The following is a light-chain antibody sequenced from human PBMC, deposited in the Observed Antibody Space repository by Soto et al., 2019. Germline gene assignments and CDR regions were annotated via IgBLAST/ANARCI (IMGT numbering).Light chain of an antibody. CDR1: QGLSSSY. V-gene: IGKV3-20*01. Sequence: EIVLTQSPGTLSLSPGERATLSCRASQGLSSSYLAWYQQKPGQAPRLLIYGASSRATGIPDRFSGSESGTDFTLTISRLEPEDFAVYYCQQYGSSPPYTFGQGTRLEIK. CDR2: GAS. J-gene: IGKJ2*01. CDR3: QQYGSSPPYT.